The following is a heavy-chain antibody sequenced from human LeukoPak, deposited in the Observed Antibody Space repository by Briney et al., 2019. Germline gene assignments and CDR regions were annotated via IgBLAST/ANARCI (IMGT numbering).Heavy chain of an antibody. J-gene: IGHJ4*02. CDR3: ARRGAARSFDY. D-gene: IGHD2-15*01. Sequence: GGSLRLSCAASGFTFSRLAMTWVRQAPGKGLEWVSTISASGPYYADAVRGRFTISRDDSRNTLSLQMDSLRAEDTAVYYCARRGAARSFDYWGQGTLVTVSS. CDR2: ISASGP. CDR1: GFTFSRLA. V-gene: IGHV3-23*01.